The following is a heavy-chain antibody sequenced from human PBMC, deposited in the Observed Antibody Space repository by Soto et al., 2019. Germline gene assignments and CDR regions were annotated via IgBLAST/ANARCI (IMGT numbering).Heavy chain of an antibody. J-gene: IGHJ3*01. D-gene: IGHD1-26*01. CDR2: IWYDGSNK. Sequence: GGSLRLSCAASGFSFSSYGMHWVRQAPGKGLDWVAVIWYDGSNKYYAESVKGRFTISRDNSKNTLYVQMNSLTVEDTAVYYCARAQYTGSYFDACDVWGQGKMVTVSS. CDR3: ARAQYTGSYFDACDV. V-gene: IGHV3-33*03. CDR1: GFSFSSYG.